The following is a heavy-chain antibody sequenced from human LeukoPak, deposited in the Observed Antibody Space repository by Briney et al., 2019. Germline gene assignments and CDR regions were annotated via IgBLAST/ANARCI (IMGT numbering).Heavy chain of an antibody. CDR2: INPSGGST. CDR3: ARDLKPVGAGGIQDKVGVEDY. D-gene: IGHD1-26*01. CDR1: GYTFTNYY. V-gene: IGHV1-46*01. J-gene: IGHJ4*02. Sequence: ASVTVSCKASGYTFTNYYIHWVRQAPGQGLEWMGIINPSGGSTSYAQNFQGRVTMTRDTSTSTVYMELSSLRSEDTAVYYCARDLKPVGAGGIQDKVGVEDYWGQGTLVTVSS.